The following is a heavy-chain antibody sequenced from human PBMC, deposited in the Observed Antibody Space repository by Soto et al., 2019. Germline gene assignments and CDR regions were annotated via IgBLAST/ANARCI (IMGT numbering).Heavy chain of an antibody. CDR2: ISAYNGNT. V-gene: IGHV1-18*01. CDR1: GYTFTSYG. J-gene: IGHJ4*02. Sequence: ASVKVSCKASGYTFTSYGISWVRQAPGQGLEWMGWISAYNGNTNYAQKPQGRVTMTTDTSTSTAYMELRSLRSDDTAVYYCARIPLEYCSSTSCYGSGYYFDYWGQGTLVTVSS. CDR3: ARIPLEYCSSTSCYGSGYYFDY. D-gene: IGHD2-2*01.